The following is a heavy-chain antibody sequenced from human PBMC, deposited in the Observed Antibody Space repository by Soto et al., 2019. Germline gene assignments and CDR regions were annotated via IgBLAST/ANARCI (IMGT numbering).Heavy chain of an antibody. V-gene: IGHV4-30-4*01. CDR2: IYYSGST. CDR1: GGSISSGDYY. CDR3: ARERRYYYDSSGYYYTYGMDV. D-gene: IGHD3-22*01. Sequence: SETLSLTCTVSGGSISSGDYYWGWIRQPPGKGLEWFGYIYYSGSTYYNPSLKSRVTISVDRSKNQFSLKLSSVTAADTAVYYCARERRYYYDSSGYYYTYGMDVWGQGTTVTVSS. J-gene: IGHJ6*02.